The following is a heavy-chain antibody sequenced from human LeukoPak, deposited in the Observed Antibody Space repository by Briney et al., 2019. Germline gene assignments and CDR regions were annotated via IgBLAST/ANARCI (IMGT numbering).Heavy chain of an antibody. D-gene: IGHD3-10*01. CDR3: ARGMVRGVIAG. CDR1: GGSISSYY. V-gene: IGHV4-59*01. CDR2: IYYSGST. J-gene: IGHJ4*02. Sequence: SETLSLTCTVSGGSISSYYWSWIRQPPGKGLEWIGYIYYSGSTNYNPSLKSRVTISVDTSKNQFSLKLSSVTAADTAVYYCARGMVRGVIAGWGQGTLVTVSS.